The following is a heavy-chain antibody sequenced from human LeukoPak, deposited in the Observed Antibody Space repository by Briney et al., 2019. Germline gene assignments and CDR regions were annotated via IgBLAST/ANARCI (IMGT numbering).Heavy chain of an antibody. V-gene: IGHV3-48*03. J-gene: IGHJ4*02. Sequence: PGGSLRLSCAASGFIFSSYEMNWVRQAPGKGLEWVSYISSSVSTIFYADSVKGRFTISRDNAKNSLYLQMNSLGVEDTAVYYCAREAYSSGWSIWDCWGQGTLVTVSS. CDR2: ISSSVSTI. D-gene: IGHD6-19*01. CDR1: GFIFSSYE. CDR3: AREAYSSGWSIWDC.